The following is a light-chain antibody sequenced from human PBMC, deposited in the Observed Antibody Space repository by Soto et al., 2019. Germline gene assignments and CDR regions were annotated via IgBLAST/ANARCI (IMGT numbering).Light chain of an antibody. V-gene: IGLV2-14*01. CDR2: EVS. Sequence: QSVLTQPASVSGSPGQSITISCTGTSSDVGGYNYVAWYQQHPGKAPKFMIYEVSNRPSGVSTRFSGSKSGNTASLTISGLQAEDEADYYCSSYTSSSNYVFGTGTKLTVL. J-gene: IGLJ1*01. CDR1: SSDVGGYNY. CDR3: SSYTSSSNYV.